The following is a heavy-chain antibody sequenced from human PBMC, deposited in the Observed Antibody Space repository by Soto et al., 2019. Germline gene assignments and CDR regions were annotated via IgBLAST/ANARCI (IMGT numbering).Heavy chain of an antibody. V-gene: IGHV6-1*01. CDR1: GDSVSSNSAA. CDR2: TYYRSKWYN. D-gene: IGHD6-19*01. Sequence: PSQTLSLTCAISGDSVSSNSAAWNWIRQSPSRGPEWLGRTYYRSKWYNDYAVSVKSRITINPDTSKNQFSLQLNSVTPEDMAVYYCARGLSSGRNNWFDPWGQGTLVTVSS. J-gene: IGHJ5*02. CDR3: ARGLSSGRNNWFDP.